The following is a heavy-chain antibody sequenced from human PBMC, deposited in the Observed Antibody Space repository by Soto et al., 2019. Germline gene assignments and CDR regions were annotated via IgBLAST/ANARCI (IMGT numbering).Heavy chain of an antibody. D-gene: IGHD4-4*01. CDR2: INNDGSST. CDR1: GFTFSNYW. CDR3: VRGTYMYDY. Sequence: PGGSLRLSCAVSGFTFSNYWMRWVRQAPGEGLVYVSRINNDGSSTNYADSVKGRFTVSRDNAKSTLYLHMNVLRVEDTAVYYCVRGTYMYDYWGQGTLVTVSS. V-gene: IGHV3-74*01. J-gene: IGHJ4*02.